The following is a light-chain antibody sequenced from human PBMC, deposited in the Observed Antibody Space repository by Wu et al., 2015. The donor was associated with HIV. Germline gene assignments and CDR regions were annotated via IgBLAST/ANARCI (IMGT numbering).Light chain of an antibody. V-gene: IGKV3-11*01. CDR2: DAS. Sequence: EIVLTQSPDTLSLSPGERATLSCRASQSVSSYLAWYQHKPGQAPRLLIYDASDRATGISAGFSGSGSGTEFTLTISSLEPGDFAFYYCQHRFNWPLIFGQGTRLEIK. J-gene: IGKJ5*01. CDR1: QSVSSY. CDR3: QHRFNWPLI.